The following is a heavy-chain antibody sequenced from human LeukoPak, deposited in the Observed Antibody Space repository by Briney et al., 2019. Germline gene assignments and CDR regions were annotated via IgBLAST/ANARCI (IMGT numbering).Heavy chain of an antibody. J-gene: IGHJ4*02. CDR2: ISYDGSNK. Sequence: GGSLRLSCAASGFTFSSYAMHWVRQAPGKGLEWVAVISYDGSNKYYADSVKGRFTISRDNSTNTLYLQMNSLRAEDTAVYYCARDTYDILPGPSYYFDYWGQGTLVTVSS. CDR1: GFTFSSYA. D-gene: IGHD3-9*01. CDR3: ARDTYDILPGPSYYFDY. V-gene: IGHV3-30*04.